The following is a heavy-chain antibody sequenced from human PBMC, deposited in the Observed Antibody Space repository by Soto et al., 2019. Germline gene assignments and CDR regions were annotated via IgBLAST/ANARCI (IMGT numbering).Heavy chain of an antibody. Sequence: QVQLQESGPGLVKPSETLSLTCTVSGGSISSYYWSWIRQPPGKGLEWIGYIYYSGRTNYNPSLTRRVTISVDTSKNQFSLKLSSVTAADTAVYYCARALILTGYYIHDAFDIWGQGTMVTVSS. CDR2: IYYSGRT. V-gene: IGHV4-59*01. CDR3: ARALILTGYYIHDAFDI. CDR1: GGSISSYY. D-gene: IGHD3-9*01. J-gene: IGHJ3*02.